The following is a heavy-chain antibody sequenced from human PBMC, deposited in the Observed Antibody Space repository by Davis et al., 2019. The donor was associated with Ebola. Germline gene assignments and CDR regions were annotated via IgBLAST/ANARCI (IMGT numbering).Heavy chain of an antibody. J-gene: IGHJ6*02. V-gene: IGHV4-61*01. D-gene: IGHD1-26*01. CDR1: GGSISSSSYY. CDR3: ARDGRNGMDV. CDR2: IYYSGST. Sequence: SETLSLTCTVSGGSISSSSYYWSWIRQSPGKGLEWIGYIYYSGSTNYNPSLKSRVTISVDTSKNQFSLKLSSVTAADTAVYYCARDGRNGMDVWGQGTTVTVSS.